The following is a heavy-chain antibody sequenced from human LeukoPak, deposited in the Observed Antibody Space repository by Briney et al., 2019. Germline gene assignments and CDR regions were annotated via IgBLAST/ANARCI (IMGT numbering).Heavy chain of an antibody. Sequence: GGSLRLSCAASGFTVSGTHMSWVRQAPGKGLEWVSAMYTGGTTYYADSVKGRFTISRDNSRNTLFLHMSSLRADDTAVYYCAKDEATSGGGIAACGQGTLVTVSS. CDR1: GFTVSGTH. CDR3: AKDEATSGGGIAA. CDR2: MYTGGTT. D-gene: IGHD2-21*01. J-gene: IGHJ5*02. V-gene: IGHV3-53*01.